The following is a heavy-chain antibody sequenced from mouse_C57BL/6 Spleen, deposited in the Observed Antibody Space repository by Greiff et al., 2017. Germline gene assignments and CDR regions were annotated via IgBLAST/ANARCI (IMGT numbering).Heavy chain of an antibody. CDR3: ARQNSNYAMDY. Sequence: EVKLQQSGGDLVKPGGSLKLSCAASGFTFSSYGMSWVRQTPDKRLEWVATISSGGSYTYYPDSVKGRFTISRDNAKNTLYLQMSSLKSEDTAMYYCARQNSNYAMDYWGQGTSVTVSS. CDR2: ISSGGSYT. J-gene: IGHJ4*01. CDR1: GFTFSSYG. V-gene: IGHV5-6*01. D-gene: IGHD2-5*01.